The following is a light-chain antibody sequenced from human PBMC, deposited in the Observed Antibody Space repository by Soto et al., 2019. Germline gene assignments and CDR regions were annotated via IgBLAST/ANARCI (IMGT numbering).Light chain of an antibody. CDR2: DAS. CDR3: QQRSNWPT. J-gene: IGKJ4*01. CDR1: QSVSSSY. Sequence: EMVMTQSPATLSVSPGERATLSCRASQSVSSSYLAWHQQKPGQAPRLLIYDASNRATGIPARFSGSGSGTDFTLTVSSLEPEDFAVYYCQQRSNWPTFGGGTKVDIK. V-gene: IGKV3D-20*02.